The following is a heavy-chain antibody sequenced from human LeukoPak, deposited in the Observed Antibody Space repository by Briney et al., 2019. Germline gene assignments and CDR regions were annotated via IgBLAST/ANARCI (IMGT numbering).Heavy chain of an antibody. CDR2: ISYDGSNK. CDR1: GFTFSSYA. D-gene: IGHD5-12*01. V-gene: IGHV3-30-3*01. J-gene: IGHJ4*02. CDR3: ARPREGYSGYDGPFDY. Sequence: GGSLGLSCAASGFTFSSYAMHWVRQAPGKGLEWVAVISYDGSNKYYADSVKGRFTISRDNSKNTLYLQMNSLRAEDTAVYYCARPREGYSGYDGPFDYWGQGTLVTVSS.